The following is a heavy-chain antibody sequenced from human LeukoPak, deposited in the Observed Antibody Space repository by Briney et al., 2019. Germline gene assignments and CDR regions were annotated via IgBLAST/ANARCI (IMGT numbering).Heavy chain of an antibody. D-gene: IGHD5-12*01. CDR1: GFTFNRYW. V-gene: IGHV3-7*01. Sequence: GGSLRLSCAASGFTFNRYWMSWVRQAPGKELQWVANIKQDGSAKYYVDSVKGRFTISRDNAKNSLYLQMNSLRAEDTAVYYCARIEASGYDYGAFDYWGQGTLVTVSS. CDR2: IKQDGSAK. J-gene: IGHJ4*02. CDR3: ARIEASGYDYGAFDY.